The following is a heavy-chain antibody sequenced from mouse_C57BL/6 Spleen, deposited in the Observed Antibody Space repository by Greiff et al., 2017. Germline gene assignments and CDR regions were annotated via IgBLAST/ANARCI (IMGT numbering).Heavy chain of an antibody. J-gene: IGHJ2*01. V-gene: IGHV14-4*01. D-gene: IGHD2-10*01. Sequence: VQLQQSGAELVRPGASVKLSCTASGFNIKDDYMHWVKQRPEQGLEWIGWIDPENGDTEYASKFQGKATIPADTSSNTAYLQLSSLTSEDTAVYYCTQGSAYYGNYEDYWGQGTTLTVSS. CDR1: GFNIKDDY. CDR3: TQGSAYYGNYEDY. CDR2: IDPENGDT.